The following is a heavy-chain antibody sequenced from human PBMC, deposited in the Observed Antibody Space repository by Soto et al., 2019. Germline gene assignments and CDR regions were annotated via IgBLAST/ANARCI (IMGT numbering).Heavy chain of an antibody. D-gene: IGHD2-15*01. Sequence: SVKVSCKASGGSLSTNPISWVRQAPGQGLEWMGGTGSGTGPGNHAQKFRGRLTVTADKSTSTVYMELTNLSSEDTAVYYCARRDSGGFYRFFDSWGQGTLVTVSS. CDR2: TGSGTGPG. CDR3: ARRDSGGFYRFFDS. J-gene: IGHJ4*02. CDR1: GGSLSTNP. V-gene: IGHV1-69*06.